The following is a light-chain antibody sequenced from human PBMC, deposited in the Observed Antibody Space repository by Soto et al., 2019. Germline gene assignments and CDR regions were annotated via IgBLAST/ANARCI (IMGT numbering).Light chain of an antibody. V-gene: IGLV2-8*01. CDR3: SSYAGSNNLV. CDR1: SSDVGAYNY. J-gene: IGLJ2*01. Sequence: QSVLTQPPSASGSPGQSVTISCTGTSSDVGAYNYVSWYQQHPDKAPKLMIYEVNKRPSGVPDRVSGSKSGNTASLTVSGLQAEDEADYYCSSYAGSNNLVFGGGTKVTVL. CDR2: EVN.